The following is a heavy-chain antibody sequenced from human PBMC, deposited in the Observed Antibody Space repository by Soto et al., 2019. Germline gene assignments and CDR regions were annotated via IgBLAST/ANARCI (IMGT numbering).Heavy chain of an antibody. D-gene: IGHD1-26*01. Sequence: VGSLRLSGLASGFIFRSYAMHWVRQAPGKGLEWVAVITYDGANGYYADSVRGRFAISRDNSKSTLFLQMNSLRPEDTAVYYCARAFSGSYPNFDYWGQGTLVTVSS. CDR3: ARAFSGSYPNFDY. CDR1: GFIFRSYA. J-gene: IGHJ4*02. CDR2: ITYDGANG. V-gene: IGHV3-30*09.